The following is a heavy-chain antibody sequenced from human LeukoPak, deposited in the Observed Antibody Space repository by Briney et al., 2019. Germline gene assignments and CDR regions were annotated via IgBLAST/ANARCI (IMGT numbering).Heavy chain of an antibody. CDR1: GFTFSSYS. CDR2: ISSSSSYI. CDR3: ARVSSGYYDSSGYPDY. D-gene: IGHD3-22*01. J-gene: IGHJ4*02. V-gene: IGHV3-21*01. Sequence: GGSLRLTCAASGFTFSSYSMNWVRQAPGKGLERVSSISSSSSYIYYADSVKGRFTISRDNAKNSLYLQMNSLRAEDTAVYYCARVSSGYYDSSGYPDYWGQGTLVTVSS.